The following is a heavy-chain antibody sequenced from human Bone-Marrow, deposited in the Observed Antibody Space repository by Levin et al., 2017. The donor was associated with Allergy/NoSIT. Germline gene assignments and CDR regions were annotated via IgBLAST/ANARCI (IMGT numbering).Heavy chain of an antibody. CDR1: GGSISSYY. V-gene: IGHV4-59*01. CDR2: VYHSGST. J-gene: IGHJ4*02. D-gene: IGHD3-10*01. Sequence: PSETLSLTCSVSGGSISSYYWSWIRQPPGKGLEWIGHVYHSGSTTYNPSFKGRVTISADTSKNQFSLRLTSVTDADTAGYYCATTMVRGDKYDYWGQGTQVIVSS. CDR3: ATTMVRGDKYDY.